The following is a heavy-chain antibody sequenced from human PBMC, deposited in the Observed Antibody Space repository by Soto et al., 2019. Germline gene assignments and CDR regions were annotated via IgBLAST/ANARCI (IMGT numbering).Heavy chain of an antibody. CDR3: ARARQWFGYSKDV. J-gene: IGHJ6*02. CDR1: GFTFSSHA. D-gene: IGHD3-10*01. V-gene: IGHV3-33*01. Sequence: QVQLVESGGGAVQPGRSLRLSCVASGFTFSSHAMHWVRQAPGKGLEWVAVIYSDGSDKYYADFLKGRFTISRDNSNNTLYLEMDSLRADDTAVYYCARARQWFGYSKDVWGQGTTVTVSS. CDR2: IYSDGSDK.